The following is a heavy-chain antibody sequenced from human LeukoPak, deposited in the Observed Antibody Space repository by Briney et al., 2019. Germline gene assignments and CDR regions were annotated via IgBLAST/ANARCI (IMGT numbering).Heavy chain of an antibody. CDR2: ISSSSSYT. V-gene: IGHV3-21*04. CDR1: GFTFSSYT. Sequence: GGSLTLSCAGSGFTFSSYTMSWVRQAPGKGLEWISSISSSSSYTYYADPATGRFTISRDNTKRSLVLQMNSLRAEDTAIYYCAKSAYSDSSGYYREYCFDYWGQGTLVTVSS. J-gene: IGHJ4*02. CDR3: AKSAYSDSSGYYREYCFDY. D-gene: IGHD3-22*01.